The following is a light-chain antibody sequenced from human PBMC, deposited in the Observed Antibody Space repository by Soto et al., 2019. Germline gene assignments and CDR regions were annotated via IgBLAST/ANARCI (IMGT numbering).Light chain of an antibody. J-gene: IGLJ2*01. CDR2: RND. CDR1: NSNIGSNT. CDR3: SSWDDSLNVF. Sequence: QSVLTQPPSTSGTPGQRVTISCSGSNSNIGSNTVNWYQQLPGTAPKVVIYRNDQRPSGVPDRFSGSKSGTSATLAISGLQSEDEADYYCSSWDDSLNVFFGGGTKLTGL. V-gene: IGLV1-44*01.